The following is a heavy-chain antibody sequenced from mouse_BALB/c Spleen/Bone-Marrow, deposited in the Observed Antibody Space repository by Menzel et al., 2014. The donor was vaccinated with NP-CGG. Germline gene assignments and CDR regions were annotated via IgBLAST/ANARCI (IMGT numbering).Heavy chain of an antibody. CDR3: ARVIGTRCFDV. D-gene: IGHD4-1*01. Sequence: EVMLVESGGGLVKPGGSLKLSCAASGFTISDYAMSWVRQSPEKRLEWVAEISGGGSYTYYPDTVTGRFTISRDNAKNTPYLEMSSLKSEDTAIYYCARVIGTRCFDVWGAGTTVTVSS. CDR1: GFTISDYA. V-gene: IGHV5-9-4*01. J-gene: IGHJ1*01. CDR2: ISGGGSYT.